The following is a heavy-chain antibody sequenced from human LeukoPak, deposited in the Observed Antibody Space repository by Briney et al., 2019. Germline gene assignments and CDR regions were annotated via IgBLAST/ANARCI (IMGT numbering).Heavy chain of an antibody. J-gene: IGHJ6*03. D-gene: IGHD1-26*01. CDR3: ARGGIVGATKGYYYYYMDV. CDR1: GYTFTGYY. CDR2: INPNSGGT. V-gene: IGHV1-2*02. Sequence: ASVKVSCKASGYTFTGYYMHWVRQAPGQGLEWMGWINPNSGGTNYAQKFQGRVTMTRDTSISTAYMELSRLRSDDTAVYYCARGGIVGATKGYYYYYMDVWSKGTTVTISS.